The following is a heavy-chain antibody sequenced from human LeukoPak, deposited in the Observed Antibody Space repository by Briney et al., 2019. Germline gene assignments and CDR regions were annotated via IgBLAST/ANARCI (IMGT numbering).Heavy chain of an antibody. V-gene: IGHV3-53*01. Sequence: GESLKISCAASGFTVSSNYMSWVRQAPGKGLEWVSVIYSGGSTYYADSVKGRFTISRDNSKNTLYLQMNSLRAEDTAVYYCARGSDYGDYGYFDLWGRGTLVTVSS. CDR3: ARGSDYGDYGYFDL. CDR1: GFTVSSNY. J-gene: IGHJ2*01. D-gene: IGHD4-17*01. CDR2: IYSGGST.